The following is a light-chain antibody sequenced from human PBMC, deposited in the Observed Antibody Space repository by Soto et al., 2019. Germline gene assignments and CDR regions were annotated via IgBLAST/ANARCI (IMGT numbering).Light chain of an antibody. Sequence: DIQLTQSPSFLSASVGDRVTITCRASQGISSYLAWYQQKPGKAPKLLIYAASTLQSGVPSRFSGSGSGTEFTLTISSPQPDDFATHVCQQLNSYPKVTFGPGTKVDIK. CDR1: QGISSY. CDR3: QQLNSYPKVT. V-gene: IGKV1-9*01. J-gene: IGKJ3*01. CDR2: AAS.